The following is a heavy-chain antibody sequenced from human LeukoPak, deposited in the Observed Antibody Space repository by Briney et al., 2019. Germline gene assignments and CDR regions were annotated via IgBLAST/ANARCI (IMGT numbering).Heavy chain of an antibody. CDR3: ARDDSNIVATTKAFDY. Sequence: QSGGSLRLSCAASGFTFSSYAMSWVRQAPRKGLEWVSVISDSGGSTYYADSVKGRFTISRDNSKNTLYLQMDSLRAEDTAVYFCARDDSNIVATTKAFDYWGQGTLVTVSS. CDR1: GFTFSSYA. CDR2: ISDSGGST. D-gene: IGHD5-12*01. J-gene: IGHJ4*02. V-gene: IGHV3-23*01.